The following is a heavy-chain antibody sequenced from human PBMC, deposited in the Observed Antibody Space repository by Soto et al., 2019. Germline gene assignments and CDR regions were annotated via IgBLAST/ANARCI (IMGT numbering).Heavy chain of an antibody. CDR2: VYYTGTT. D-gene: IGHD3-22*01. J-gene: IGHJ4*02. CDR1: GGSVSSGNYY. V-gene: IGHV4-61*01. CDR3: ARSMHYSVGSNYSPFDY. Sequence: QVQLQESGPGLVKPSETLSLTCTVSGGSVSSGNYYWSWIRQPPGKGLERSGYVYYTGTTIYNPSLDGRVTISVDASKNQFSLRLSSLTAADTAVYYCARSMHYSVGSNYSPFDYWGQGTLVTVSS.